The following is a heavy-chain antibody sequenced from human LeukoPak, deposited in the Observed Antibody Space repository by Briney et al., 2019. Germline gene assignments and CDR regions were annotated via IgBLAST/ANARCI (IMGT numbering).Heavy chain of an antibody. D-gene: IGHD3-3*01. Sequence: SVKVSCKASGGTFSSYAISWVRQAPGQGLEWMGGIIPIFGTANYAQKFQGRVTITADESTSTAYMELSSLRSEDTAVYYCASRAATPLFGVVIQGGWFDPWGQGTLVTVSS. V-gene: IGHV1-69*13. CDR2: IIPIFGTA. CDR3: ASRAATPLFGVVIQGGWFDP. CDR1: GGTFSSYA. J-gene: IGHJ5*02.